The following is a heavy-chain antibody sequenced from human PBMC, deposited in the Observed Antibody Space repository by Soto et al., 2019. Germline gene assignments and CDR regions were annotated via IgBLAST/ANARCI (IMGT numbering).Heavy chain of an antibody. Sequence: GGSLRLSCAASGFTFSNFVMRWVRQTPGKGLEWVSTITGTGGDTYYTDSVKGRFTISRDNSKNTLYLQMSSLRAEDTALYYCTKASSDRHHMDVWGQGTTVTVSS. CDR1: GFTFSNFV. CDR2: ITGTGGDT. V-gene: IGHV3-23*01. J-gene: IGHJ6*02. CDR3: TKASSDRHHMDV.